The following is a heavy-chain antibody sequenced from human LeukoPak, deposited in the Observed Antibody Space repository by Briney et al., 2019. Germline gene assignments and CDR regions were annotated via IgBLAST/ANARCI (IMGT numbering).Heavy chain of an antibody. CDR1: GFTFSSYW. J-gene: IGHJ4*02. CDR3: AKDHYWSIDY. CDR2: ISGSGAST. V-gene: IGHV3-23*01. D-gene: IGHD3-3*01. Sequence: GGSLRLSCAASGFTFSSYWMNWARQAPGKGLEWISGISGSGASTYYADSVKGRFTISRDIAKNTLYLQMNSLRAEDTGVYYCAKDHYWSIDYWGRGTLVTVSS.